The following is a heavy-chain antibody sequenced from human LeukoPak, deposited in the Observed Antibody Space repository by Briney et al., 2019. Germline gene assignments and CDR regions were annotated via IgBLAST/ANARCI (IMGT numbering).Heavy chain of an antibody. CDR3: ATGGMATISDY. CDR1: GLPFSSYA. J-gene: IGHJ4*02. D-gene: IGHD5-24*01. Sequence: GGSLRLSCAASGLPFSSYAMSWGRQAPGKGLEWVSDISGRGGSSNYADSVKGRFTISRDNSKNTLYVQMNSLRAEDTAVYSCATGGMATISDYWGQGTLVSVSS. CDR2: ISGRGGSS. V-gene: IGHV3-23*01.